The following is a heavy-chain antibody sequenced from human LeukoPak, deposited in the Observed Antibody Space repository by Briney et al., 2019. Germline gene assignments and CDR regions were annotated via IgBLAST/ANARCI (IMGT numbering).Heavy chain of an antibody. CDR2: ISSSSSTI. CDR1: GFTFSSYS. J-gene: IGHJ3*02. V-gene: IGHV3-48*02. Sequence: GGSLRLSCVASGFTFSSYSMNWVRQAPGKGLEWVSYISSSSSTIYYADSVKGRFTISRDNAKNSLYLQTNSLRDEDTAVYYCARVGYAFDIWGQGTMVTVSS. CDR3: ARVGYAFDI.